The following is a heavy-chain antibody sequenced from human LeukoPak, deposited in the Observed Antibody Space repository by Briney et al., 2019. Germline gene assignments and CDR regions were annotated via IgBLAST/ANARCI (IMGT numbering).Heavy chain of an antibody. CDR3: ARDHSRSWPYAFDI. D-gene: IGHD6-13*01. V-gene: IGHV3-53*01. CDR1: GVPVSTNY. J-gene: IGHJ3*02. CDR2: RDGGGNT. Sequence: PGGSLRLSCAASGVPVSTNYMTWVRQAPGKGLEWVSLRDGGGNTYYQDSVKSRFTIYRDNSENKLYLQMNSLRAEDTAVYFCARDHSRSWPYAFDIWGQGTMVTVSS.